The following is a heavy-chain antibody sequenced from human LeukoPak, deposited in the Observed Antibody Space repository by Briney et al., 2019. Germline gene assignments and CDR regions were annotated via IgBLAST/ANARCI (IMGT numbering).Heavy chain of an antibody. CDR2: VSYDGSNK. V-gene: IGHV3-30*18. CDR1: GFTFSSYG. CDR3: AKEYITYYDSTGGPFYYYYGMDV. Sequence: PGRSLRLSCAASGFTFSSYGMHWVRQAPGKGLEWVAVVSYDGSNKYYADSVKGRFTISRDNSKNTLYLQMNSLRAEDTAVYYCAKEYITYYDSTGGPFYYYYGMDVWGQGTTVTVSS. D-gene: IGHD3-22*01. J-gene: IGHJ6*02.